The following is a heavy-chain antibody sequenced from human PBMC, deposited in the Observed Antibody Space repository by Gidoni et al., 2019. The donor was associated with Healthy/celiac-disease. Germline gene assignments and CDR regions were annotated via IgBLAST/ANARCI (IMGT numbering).Heavy chain of an antibody. Sequence: QVPLQESYPGLVMPSEPLSLTCTFSGVSVRSYSWSRIRHPPGRGLEWSGDIYYSGSTHYNPYLNGRVTISVDTSKNQFSLKLSSVTAADTAVYYCARGRNNYESSGYPNAFDIWGQGTMVTVSS. D-gene: IGHD3-22*01. CDR1: GVSVRSYS. J-gene: IGHJ3*02. CDR2: IYYSGST. V-gene: IGHV4-59*02. CDR3: ARGRNNYESSGYPNAFDI.